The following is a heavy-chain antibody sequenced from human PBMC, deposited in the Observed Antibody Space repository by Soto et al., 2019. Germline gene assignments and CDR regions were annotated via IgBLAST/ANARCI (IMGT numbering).Heavy chain of an antibody. CDR2: IYYSGST. V-gene: IGHV4-39*01. J-gene: IGHJ5*02. Sequence: QLQLQESGPGLVKPSETLSLTCTVSSGSIISSNYYWAWIRQPPEKGLEWIATIYYSGSTYSSSSLKSRVTISVDTSKNQFSLRLASVTAADTAVYYCARLNKPGWFDPWGQGTLVTVSS. CDR1: SGSIISSNYY. CDR3: ARLNKPGWFDP.